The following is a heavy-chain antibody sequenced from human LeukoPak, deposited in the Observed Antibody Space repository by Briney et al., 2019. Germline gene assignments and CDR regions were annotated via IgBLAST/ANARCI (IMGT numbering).Heavy chain of an antibody. J-gene: IGHJ4*02. V-gene: IGHV3-23*01. Sequence: PGGSLRLSCAASGFTFSSYTMSWVRQAPGQGREWRSVIRGNGGSTYYADSVKGRFTISRDNSKNTLYIQMSSLRAEDTAVYFCAKRGYSGYDTYYFDYWGQGTLVTVSS. CDR1: GFTFSSYT. CDR2: IRGNGGST. CDR3: AKRGYSGYDTYYFDY. D-gene: IGHD5-12*01.